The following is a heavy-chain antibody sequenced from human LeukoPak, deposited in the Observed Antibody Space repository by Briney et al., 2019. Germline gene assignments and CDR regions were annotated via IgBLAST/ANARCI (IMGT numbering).Heavy chain of an antibody. CDR2: IYYSGST. Sequence: SETLSLTCTVSGGSISSYYWSWIRQPPGKGLEWIGYIYYSGSTNYNPSLKSRVTISVDTSKNQFSLKLSSVTAADTAVYYCARRGYGLFDYWGQGTLVTVSS. D-gene: IGHD5-18*01. CDR1: GGSISSYY. CDR3: ARRGYGLFDY. V-gene: IGHV4-59*01. J-gene: IGHJ4*02.